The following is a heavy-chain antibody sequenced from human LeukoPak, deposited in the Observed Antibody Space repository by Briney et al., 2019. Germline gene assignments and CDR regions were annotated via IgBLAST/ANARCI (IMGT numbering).Heavy chain of an antibody. CDR1: GGSISSYY. CDR2: IYTSGST. J-gene: IGHJ5*02. V-gene: IGHV4-4*07. D-gene: IGHD3-22*01. Sequence: SETLSLTCSVSGGSISSYYWSWIRQPAGKGLEWIGRIYTSGSTNYNPSLKSRVTISVDTSKNQFSLKLSSVTAADTAVYYCARGYPSLIGNNWFDPWGQGTLVTVSS. CDR3: ARGYPSLIGNNWFDP.